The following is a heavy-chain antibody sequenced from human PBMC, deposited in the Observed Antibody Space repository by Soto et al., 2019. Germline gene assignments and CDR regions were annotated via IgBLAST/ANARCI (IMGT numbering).Heavy chain of an antibody. Sequence: EVQLLESGGGLVQPGGSLRLSCAASGFTFSSYAMSWVRQAPEKGLEWVSTISGSGGSTYYADSVKGRFTLSRDNSKNTLYLQMNSLRAEDTAVYYCAKTLSGWYSPFDYWGQGTLVTVSS. CDR3: AKTLSGWYSPFDY. J-gene: IGHJ4*02. D-gene: IGHD6-19*01. V-gene: IGHV3-23*01. CDR1: GFTFSSYA. CDR2: ISGSGGST.